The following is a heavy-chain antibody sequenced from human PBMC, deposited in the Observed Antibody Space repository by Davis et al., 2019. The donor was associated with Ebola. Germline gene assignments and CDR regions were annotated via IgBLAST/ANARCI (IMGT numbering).Heavy chain of an antibody. V-gene: IGHV1-18*04. CDR1: GYTFTSYY. CDR2: ISAYNGNT. CDR3: AREVDGYNWNYFDY. J-gene: IGHJ4*02. D-gene: IGHD5-24*01. Sequence: ASVKVSCKASGYTFTSYYMHWVRQAPGQGLEWMGWISAYNGNTNYAQKLQGRVTMTRDTSTSTVYMELSSLRSEDTAVYYCAREVDGYNWNYFDYWGQGTLVTVSS.